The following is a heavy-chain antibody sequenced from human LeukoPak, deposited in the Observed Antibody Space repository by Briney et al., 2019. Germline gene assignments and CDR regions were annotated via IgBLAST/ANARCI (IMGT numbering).Heavy chain of an antibody. CDR2: IRYDGSNK. D-gene: IGHD6-6*01. J-gene: IGHJ4*02. V-gene: IGHV3-30*02. CDR3: AKDLTSYSSSSNLDY. Sequence: GGSLRLSCAASGFTFSSYGMHWVRQAPGKGLEWVAFIRYDGSNKYYADSVKGRFTISRDNSKNTLYLQMNSLRAEDTAVYYCAKDLTSYSSSSNLDYWGQGTLVTVSS. CDR1: GFTFSSYG.